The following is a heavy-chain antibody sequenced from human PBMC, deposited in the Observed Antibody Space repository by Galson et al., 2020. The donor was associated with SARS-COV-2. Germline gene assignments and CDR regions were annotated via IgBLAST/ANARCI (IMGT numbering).Heavy chain of an antibody. D-gene: IGHD6-13*01. Sequence: ASVKVSCKVSGYTLTELSMHWVRQAPGKGLEWMGGFDPEDGETIYAQKFQGRVTMTEDTSTDTAYMELSSLRSEDTAVYYSATALSSWFSSYYYYGMDVWGQGTTVTVSS. J-gene: IGHJ6*02. CDR3: ATALSSWFSSYYYYGMDV. V-gene: IGHV1-24*01. CDR1: GYTLTELS. CDR2: FDPEDGET.